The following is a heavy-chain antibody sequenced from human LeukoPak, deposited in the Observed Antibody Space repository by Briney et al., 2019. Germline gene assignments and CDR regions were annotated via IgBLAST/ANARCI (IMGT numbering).Heavy chain of an antibody. D-gene: IGHD3-22*01. Sequence: SETLSLTCTVSGGSISSYYWSWIRQPPGKGLEWIGNIYDSGSTNYNPSLTSRVTISVDTSKNQCSLKLSSVTAADTAVYYCARQSISGSSLSYFDYWGQGTLVNVSS. J-gene: IGHJ4*02. CDR1: GGSISSYY. CDR2: IYDSGST. V-gene: IGHV4-59*01. CDR3: ARQSISGSSLSYFDY.